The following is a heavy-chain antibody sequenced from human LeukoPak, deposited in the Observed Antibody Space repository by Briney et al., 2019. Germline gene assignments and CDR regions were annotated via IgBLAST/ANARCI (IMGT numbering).Heavy chain of an antibody. D-gene: IGHD4/OR15-4a*01. Sequence: SETLSLTCAVSDVSFTNSYWTWIRQSPGKGLEWLGVISHTGNTHYNPSLKSRVTVSVDISADMSTTRVSLNLKSVTAADTAVYYCARGSRMSAVLLRYDAFDIWGQGTLVTVSS. J-gene: IGHJ3*02. V-gene: IGHV4-34*01. CDR1: DVSFTNSY. CDR2: ISHTGNT. CDR3: ARGSRMSAVLLRYDAFDI.